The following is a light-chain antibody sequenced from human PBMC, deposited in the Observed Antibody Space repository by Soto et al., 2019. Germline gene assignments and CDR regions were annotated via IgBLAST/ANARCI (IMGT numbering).Light chain of an antibody. CDR3: QQYGDWPPET. J-gene: IGKJ2*01. Sequence: EVVLTQSPATLSVSPGARATLSCRASQSVSRNLAWYQQKPGQAPRLLIYGASTRATGVPARFSGSGSATEFTLSISSLQSEDVAVYYCQQYGDWPPETFGQGTKREI. CDR1: QSVSRN. CDR2: GAS. V-gene: IGKV3-15*01.